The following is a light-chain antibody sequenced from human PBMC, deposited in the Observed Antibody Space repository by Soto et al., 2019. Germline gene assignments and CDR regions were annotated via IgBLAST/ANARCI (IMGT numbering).Light chain of an antibody. V-gene: IGKV1-5*03. CDR3: QQYDTSWT. CDR1: QSIGSW. CDR2: KAS. J-gene: IGKJ1*01. Sequence: DIPMTQSPSTLSASVGDRVTITCRASQSIGSWLAWYQQKPGKAPKFLIYKASTLESGVPSRFSGSGSGTEFTLTISSPKTDDVATYSCQQYDTSWTFGHGTKAEIK.